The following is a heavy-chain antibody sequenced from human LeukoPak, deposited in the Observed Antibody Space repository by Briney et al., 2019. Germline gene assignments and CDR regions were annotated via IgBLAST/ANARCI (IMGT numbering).Heavy chain of an antibody. J-gene: IGHJ6*02. CDR1: GFTFDDYT. CDR2: ISWDGGST. CDR3: AKGSSPDYGMDV. Sequence: GGSLRLSCAASGFTFDDYTMHWVRQAPGKGLEWVSLISWDGGSTYYADSVKGRFTISRDNSKNSLYLQMNSLRTEVTALYYCAKGSSPDYGMDVWGQGTTVTVSS. D-gene: IGHD6-6*01. V-gene: IGHV3-43*01.